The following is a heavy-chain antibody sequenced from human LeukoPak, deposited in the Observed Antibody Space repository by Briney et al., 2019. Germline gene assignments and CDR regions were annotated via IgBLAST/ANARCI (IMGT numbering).Heavy chain of an antibody. J-gene: IGHJ4*02. CDR2: IYYSGST. CDR1: GGSFSGYY. V-gene: IGHV4-31*11. CDR3: AREPHYYDSSGYGTRALDY. Sequence: SETLSLTCAVYGGSFSGYYWSWIRQHPGKGLEWIGYIYYSGSTYYNPSLKSRVTISVDTSKNQFSLKLSSVTAADTAVYYCAREPHYYDSSGYGTRALDYWGQGTLVTVSS. D-gene: IGHD3-22*01.